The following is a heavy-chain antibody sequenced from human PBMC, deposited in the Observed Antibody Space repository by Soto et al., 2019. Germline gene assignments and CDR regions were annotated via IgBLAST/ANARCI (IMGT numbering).Heavy chain of an antibody. D-gene: IGHD3-9*01. CDR3: ARDPSSGYFDWFPSYYFDY. J-gene: IGHJ4*02. V-gene: IGHV1-18*04. CDR1: GYTFTSYG. Sequence: QVQLVQSGAEVKKPGASVKVSCKASGYTFTSYGISWVRQAPGQGLEWMGWISAYNGNTNYAQKLQGRVTMTTDTSTSTAYMELRSLRSDDTAVYYCARDPSSGYFDWFPSYYFDYWGQGTLVTVSS. CDR2: ISAYNGNT.